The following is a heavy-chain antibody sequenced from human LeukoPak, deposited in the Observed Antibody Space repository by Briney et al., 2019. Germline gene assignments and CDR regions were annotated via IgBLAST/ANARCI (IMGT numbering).Heavy chain of an antibody. CDR3: ASTSGWYPYYFDY. CDR1: GGSISSYY. Sequence: SETLSLTCTVSGGSISSYYWSWIRQPPGKGLEWIGYIYYSGSTNYNPSLKSRVTISVDTSKNQFPLKLSSVTAADTAVYYCASTSGWYPYYFDYWGQGTLVTVSS. CDR2: IYYSGST. J-gene: IGHJ4*02. V-gene: IGHV4-59*01. D-gene: IGHD6-19*01.